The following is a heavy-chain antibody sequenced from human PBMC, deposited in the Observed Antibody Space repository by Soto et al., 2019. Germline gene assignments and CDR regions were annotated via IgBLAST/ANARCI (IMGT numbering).Heavy chain of an antibody. V-gene: IGHV1-69*08. CDR2: IIPILGIA. CDR1: GGTFSSYT. Sequence: QVQLVQSGAEVKKPGSSVKVSCKASGGTFSSYTISWVRQAPGQGLEWMGRIIPILGIANYAQKFQGRVTITADKSTSTAYMELSSLRSEDTAVYYCARDLYQLIWAGHDAFDIWGQGTMVTVSS. J-gene: IGHJ3*02. CDR3: ARDLYQLIWAGHDAFDI. D-gene: IGHD2-2*01.